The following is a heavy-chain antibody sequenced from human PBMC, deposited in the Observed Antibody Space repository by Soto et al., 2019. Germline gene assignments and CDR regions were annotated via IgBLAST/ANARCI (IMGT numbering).Heavy chain of an antibody. CDR3: ARLPYYDTPPVTFDI. Sequence: PSETLSLTCSVSSGSISSSLYYWGWIRQPPGKGLEWIGTIYSTVSTHYNPSLKSRVTISVDTSKNQFSLKLNSVTAADTAVYYCARLPYYDTPPVTFDIWGQGAMVT. V-gene: IGHV4-39*01. CDR2: IYSTVST. CDR1: SGSISSSLYY. D-gene: IGHD3-22*01. J-gene: IGHJ3*02.